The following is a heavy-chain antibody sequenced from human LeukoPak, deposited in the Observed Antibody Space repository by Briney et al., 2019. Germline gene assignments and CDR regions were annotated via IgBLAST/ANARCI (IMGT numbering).Heavy chain of an antibody. Sequence: PLETLSLTCTVSGGSISSGGYYWSWIRQHPGKGLEWIGYIYYSGSTYYNPSLKSRVTISVDTSKNQFSLKLSSVTAADTAVYYCARVVRGAYYFDYWGQGTLVTVSS. CDR2: IYYSGST. J-gene: IGHJ4*02. V-gene: IGHV4-31*03. CDR1: GGSISSGGYY. CDR3: ARVVRGAYYFDY. D-gene: IGHD3-10*01.